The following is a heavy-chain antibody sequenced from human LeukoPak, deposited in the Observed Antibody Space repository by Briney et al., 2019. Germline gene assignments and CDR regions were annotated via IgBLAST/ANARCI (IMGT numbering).Heavy chain of an antibody. CDR3: ARDRGNSDPGDWFDS. Sequence: GGSLRLSCVASGFTFSDYYMSWIRQAPGKGLEWVSYISGSGSTVYYAASVRGRFTISRDNAKNSLFLQMNSLRAEDTAVYYCARDRGNSDPGDWFDSWGQGTLVTVSS. V-gene: IGHV3-11*01. CDR2: ISGSGSTV. J-gene: IGHJ5*01. CDR1: GFTFSDYY. D-gene: IGHD4-23*01.